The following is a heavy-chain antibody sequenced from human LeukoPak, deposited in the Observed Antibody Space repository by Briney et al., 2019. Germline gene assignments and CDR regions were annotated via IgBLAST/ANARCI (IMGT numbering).Heavy chain of an antibody. J-gene: IGHJ4*02. Sequence: SETLSLTCTVAGGSISNYYWSWIRQPAGKGLEWVGRISASGNTNYNTSLKSRVTMSVDTSMTLFALTRSTVTAADTAVYYCARQGVATAIDYWGQGTLVTVSS. D-gene: IGHD2-21*02. CDR2: ISASGNT. CDR1: GGSISNYY. CDR3: ARQGVATAIDY. V-gene: IGHV4-4*07.